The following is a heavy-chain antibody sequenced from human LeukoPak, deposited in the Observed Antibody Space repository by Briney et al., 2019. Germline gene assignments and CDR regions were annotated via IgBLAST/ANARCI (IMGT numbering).Heavy chain of an antibody. CDR3: AKTLDYGDYGAFDT. CDR1: GYTFTSYG. J-gene: IGHJ3*02. CDR2: ISAYNGNT. Sequence: GASVKVSCKASGYTFTSYGISWVRQAPGQGLEWMGWISAYNGNTNYAQKLQGRVTMTTDTSTSTAYMELRSLRPDDTAMYYCAKTLDYGDYGAFDTWGQGTMVTVSS. V-gene: IGHV1-18*01. D-gene: IGHD4-17*01.